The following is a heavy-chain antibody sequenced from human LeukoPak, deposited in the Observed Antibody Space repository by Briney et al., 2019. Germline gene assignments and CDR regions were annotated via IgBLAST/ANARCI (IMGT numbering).Heavy chain of an antibody. J-gene: IGHJ4*02. CDR3: ERGIRDAYTYDY. CDR2: IFNSGST. V-gene: IGHV4-39*07. CDR1: GGSISSSTYY. D-gene: IGHD5-24*01. Sequence: SETLSLTCGVSGGSISSSTYYWGWIRQPPGKGLEWIGSIFNSGSTYYNPSLKSRVTISVDTSKKQFSLKLTSVTAADTAVYYCERGIRDAYTYDYWGQGTLVTVSS.